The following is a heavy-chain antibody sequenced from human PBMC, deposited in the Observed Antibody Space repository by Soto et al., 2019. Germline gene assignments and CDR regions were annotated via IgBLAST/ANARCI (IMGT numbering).Heavy chain of an antibody. CDR2: IYYSGST. Sequence: QLQLQESGPGLVKPSETLSLTCTVSGGSISSSSYYWGWIRQPPGKVLEWIGSIYYSGSTYYNPSLMSRVTISVDTSKNPFSLKLSSVTAADTAVYYCASDGYSGYAKNRALDYWGQGTLVTVSS. J-gene: IGHJ4*02. CDR3: ASDGYSGYAKNRALDY. D-gene: IGHD5-12*01. CDR1: GGSISSSSYY. V-gene: IGHV4-39*01.